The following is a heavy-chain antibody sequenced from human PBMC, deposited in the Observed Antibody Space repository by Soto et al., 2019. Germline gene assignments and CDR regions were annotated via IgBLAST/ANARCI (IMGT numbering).Heavy chain of an antibody. V-gene: IGHV1-18*01. CDR3: ARTVVRVNGDYVMDY. J-gene: IGHJ4*02. Sequence: ASVKVSCKASGYTFTSYGISWVRQAPGQGLEWMGWISAYNGNTNYAQKPQGRVTMTTDTSTSTAYMELRSLRSDDTAVYYCARTVVRVNGDYVMDYWGQGTLVTVSS. CDR1: GYTFTSYG. CDR2: ISAYNGNT. D-gene: IGHD4-17*01.